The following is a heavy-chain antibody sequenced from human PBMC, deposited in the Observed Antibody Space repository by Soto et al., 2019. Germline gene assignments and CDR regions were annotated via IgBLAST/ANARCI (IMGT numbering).Heavy chain of an antibody. CDR3: AKGATHYYGMDV. Sequence: GGSLRLSCAASGFTFSSYGMHWVRQAPGKGLEWVAVISYDGSNKYYADSVKGRFTISRDNSKNKLYLQMNSLRAEDTAVYYCAKGATHYYGMDVWGQGNTVTVSS. V-gene: IGHV3-30*18. CDR1: GFTFSSYG. CDR2: ISYDGSNK. D-gene: IGHD1-26*01. J-gene: IGHJ6*02.